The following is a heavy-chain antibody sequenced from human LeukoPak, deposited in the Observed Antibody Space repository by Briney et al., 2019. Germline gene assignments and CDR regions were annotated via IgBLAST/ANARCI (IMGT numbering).Heavy chain of an antibody. Sequence: ESGPTLVNPTQTLTLTCTFSGLSLTTSGVGVGWIRQPPGEALEWLALIYWDDDKHYSPSLKSRLTITKDTSKNQVVLTMTNMDPVDTATYYCAHGTRAAVETYYFDYWGQGTMVTVSS. CDR2: IYWDDDK. D-gene: IGHD6-13*01. CDR1: GLSLTTSGVG. V-gene: IGHV2-5*02. CDR3: AHGTRAAVETYYFDY. J-gene: IGHJ4*02.